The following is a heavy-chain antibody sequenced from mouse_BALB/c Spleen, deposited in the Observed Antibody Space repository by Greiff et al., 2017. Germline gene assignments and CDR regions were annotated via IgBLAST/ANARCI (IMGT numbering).Heavy chain of an antibody. CDR3: ARREITAVGADAMDY. V-gene: IGHV1S137*01. CDR1: GYTFTDYA. CDR2: ISTYYGDA. D-gene: IGHD1-1*01. Sequence: QVQLKQSGAELVRPGVSVKISCKASGYTFTDYAMHWVKQRHAKSLEWIGVISTYYGDASYNQKFKGKATMTVDKSSSTAYMELARLTSEDSAIYYCARREITAVGADAMDYWGQGTSVTVSS. J-gene: IGHJ4*01.